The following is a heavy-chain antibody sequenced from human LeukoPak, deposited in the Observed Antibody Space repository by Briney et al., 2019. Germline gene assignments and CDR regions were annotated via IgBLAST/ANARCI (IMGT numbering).Heavy chain of an antibody. CDR3: ARDLLPSRYCTSTSCSASDS. Sequence: ASVKVSCKASGYTFTSYYMHWVRQAPGQGLEWMGVINPSGGITSYAQSFHGRVTMTRDTSTRTVYMEMSSLRSEDTAVYFCARDLLPSRYCTSTSCSASDSWGQGTLGIVSS. CDR1: GYTFTSYY. V-gene: IGHV1-46*01. J-gene: IGHJ4*02. CDR2: INPSGGIT. D-gene: IGHD2-2*01.